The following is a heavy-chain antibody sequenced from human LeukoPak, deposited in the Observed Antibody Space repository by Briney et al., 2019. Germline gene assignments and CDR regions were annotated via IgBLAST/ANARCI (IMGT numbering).Heavy chain of an antibody. CDR3: ARAVEYYDILTGYYLTYFDY. V-gene: IGHV4-30-4*01. CDR1: GGSISSGDYY. Sequence: SETLSLTCTVSGGSISSGDYYWSWIRQPPGTGLEWIGYIYYSGSTYYNPSLKSRVTISVDTSKNQFSLKLSSVTAADTAVYYCARAVEYYDILTGYYLTYFDYWGQGTLVTVSS. CDR2: IYYSGST. J-gene: IGHJ4*02. D-gene: IGHD3-9*01.